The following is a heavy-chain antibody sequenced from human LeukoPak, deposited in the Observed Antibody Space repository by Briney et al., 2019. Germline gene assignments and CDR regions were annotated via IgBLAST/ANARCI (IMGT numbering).Heavy chain of an antibody. CDR1: GGSISSYY. CDR2: IYYSGST. CDR3: ARGMITFGGGYYFDY. V-gene: IGHV4-59*01. J-gene: IGHJ4*02. Sequence: SETLSLTCTVSGGSISSYYWSWIRQPPGKGLEWIGYIYYSGSTNYNPSLKSRVTISVDTSKNQFSLKLSSVTAADTAVYYCARGMITFGGGYYFDYWGQGTLVTASS. D-gene: IGHD3-16*01.